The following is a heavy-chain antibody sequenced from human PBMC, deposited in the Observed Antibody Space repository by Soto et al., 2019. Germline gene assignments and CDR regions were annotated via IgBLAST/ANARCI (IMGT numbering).Heavy chain of an antibody. D-gene: IGHD1-26*01. CDR3: ARGTRSGSYYYYGVAV. J-gene: IGHJ6*02. V-gene: IGHV1-69*06. Sequence: QVQLVQSGADVKKPGSSVKVSCKASGGTFSSYAISWVRQAPGQGLEWMGGIIPIFGTTNYARRFQGRVTITADKSTSTAYMELRSLRSEDTAVYYCARGTRSGSYYYYGVAVGGQGTTVTVSS. CDR1: GGTFSSYA. CDR2: IIPIFGTT.